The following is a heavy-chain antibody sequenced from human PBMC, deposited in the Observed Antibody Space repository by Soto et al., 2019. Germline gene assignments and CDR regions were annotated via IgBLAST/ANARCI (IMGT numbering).Heavy chain of an antibody. J-gene: IGHJ4*02. CDR2: ITASGTNT. CDR3: AKTMTIPYFES. D-gene: IGHD4-17*01. V-gene: IGHV3-23*01. CDR1: GFTSRNYA. Sequence: GGSLRLSCAASGFTSRNYAMNWVRQAPGKGLEWVSLITASGTNTYYTDSVKGRFTISTDNSKNTLYLQMSHLRAEGTAIYYCAKTMTIPYFESWGQGTLVTVSS.